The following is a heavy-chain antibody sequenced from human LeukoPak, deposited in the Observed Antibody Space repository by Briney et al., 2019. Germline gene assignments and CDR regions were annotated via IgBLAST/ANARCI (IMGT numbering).Heavy chain of an antibody. Sequence: SETLSLTCTVSGGSISSRSYYWAWIRQPPGKGLEWIGTVYYSGGTYYNPSLKSRVTMSVDTSNSQFSLKLSSVTAADTAVYYCSRQSIAVAGTGYFQHWGQGTLVTVSS. CDR2: VYYSGGT. CDR3: SRQSIAVAGTGYFQH. D-gene: IGHD6-19*01. V-gene: IGHV4-39*01. J-gene: IGHJ1*01. CDR1: GGSISSRSYY.